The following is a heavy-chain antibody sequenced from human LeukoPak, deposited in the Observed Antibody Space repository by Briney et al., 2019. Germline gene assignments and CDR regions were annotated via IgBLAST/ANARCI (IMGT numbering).Heavy chain of an antibody. Sequence: GGSLRLSCEASEFTFSSYSMAWVRQAPGKGLEWVSSISGSSTSIIYADSVKGRFSISRDNSRRTLYLQMNGLRAEDTAVYYCAKMSVRFGTGLPDYWGQGTLVTVSS. V-gene: IGHV3-23*01. CDR1: EFTFSSYS. CDR2: ISGSSTSI. D-gene: IGHD3-9*01. J-gene: IGHJ4*02. CDR3: AKMSVRFGTGLPDY.